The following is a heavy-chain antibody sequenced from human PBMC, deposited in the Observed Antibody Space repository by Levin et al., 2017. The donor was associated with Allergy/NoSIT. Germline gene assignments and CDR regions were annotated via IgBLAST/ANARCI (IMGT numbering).Heavy chain of an antibody. CDR2: ISSSSSYI. CDR3: ARVLIYAGMDV. J-gene: IGHJ6*04. V-gene: IGHV3-21*01. Sequence: ETLSLTCAASGFTFSSYNMNWVRQAPGKGLEWVSSISSSSSYIYYADSVKGRFTISRDNAKNSLYLQMNSLRAEDTAVYYCARVLIYAGMDVWGKGTTVTVSS. CDR1: GFTFSSYN. D-gene: IGHD3-16*01.